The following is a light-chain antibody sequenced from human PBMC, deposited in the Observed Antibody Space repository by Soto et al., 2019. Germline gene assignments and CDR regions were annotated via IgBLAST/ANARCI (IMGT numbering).Light chain of an antibody. CDR1: QSIDSW. V-gene: IGKV1-5*03. Sequence: DIQMTQSPSTLSASIGDRVTITCRASQSIDSWLAWYQQKPGKAPKLLIYKASSLQTGVPSRFSGRGSGTDFTLTISILQPDDFANYYCQHYNSYSRTFGQGTKVDVK. J-gene: IGKJ1*01. CDR2: KAS. CDR3: QHYNSYSRT.